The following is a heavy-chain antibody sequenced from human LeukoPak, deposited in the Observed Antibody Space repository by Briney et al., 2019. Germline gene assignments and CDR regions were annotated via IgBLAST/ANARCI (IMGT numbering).Heavy chain of an antibody. CDR2: INHSGST. V-gene: IGHV4-34*01. J-gene: IGHJ6*02. D-gene: IGHD6-13*01. CDR3: ARGRSIAAAVTLYYYGMDV. Sequence: SETLSLTCAVYGGSFSGYYWSWIRQPPGKGLEWIGEINHSGSTNYNPSPKSRVTISVDTSKNQFSLKLSSVTAADTAVYYCARGRSIAAAVTLYYYGMDVWGQGTTVTVSS. CDR1: GGSFSGYY.